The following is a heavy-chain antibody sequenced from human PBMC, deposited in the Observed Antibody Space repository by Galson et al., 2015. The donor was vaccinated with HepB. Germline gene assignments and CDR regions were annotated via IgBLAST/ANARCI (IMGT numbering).Heavy chain of an antibody. CDR2: ISGSGGST. V-gene: IGHV3-23*01. CDR3: AQGPYYYDSSGYCDY. J-gene: IGHJ4*02. CDR1: GFTFSSYA. D-gene: IGHD3-22*01. Sequence: SLRLSCAASGFTFSSYAMSWVRQAPGKGLEWVSAISGSGGSTYYADSVKGRFTISRDNSKNTLYLQMNSLRAEDTAVYYCAQGPYYYDSSGYCDYWGQGTLVTVSS.